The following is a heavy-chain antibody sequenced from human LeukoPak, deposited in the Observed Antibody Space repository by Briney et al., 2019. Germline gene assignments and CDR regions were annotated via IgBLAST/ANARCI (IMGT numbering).Heavy chain of an antibody. Sequence: GGSLRLSCAASGFTFSSYWMSWVRQAPGKGLEWVANIKQDGSEKYYVDSVKGRFTISRDNAKNSLYLQMNSLRAGDTAVYYCARSLPIVVVVEYFVYWGQGTLVTVSS. D-gene: IGHD3-22*01. CDR2: IKQDGSEK. V-gene: IGHV3-7*01. CDR1: GFTFSSYW. CDR3: ARSLPIVVVVEYFVY. J-gene: IGHJ4*02.